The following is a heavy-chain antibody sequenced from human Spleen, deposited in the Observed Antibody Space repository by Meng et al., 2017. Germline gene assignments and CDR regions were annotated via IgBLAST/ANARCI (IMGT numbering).Heavy chain of an antibody. Sequence: QLQLQESGPGLVNPSEAPSLTCTVSGASISSSTYYWGWIRQHPGKGLEWIGYIYYSGSTYYNPSLKSRVTISVDTSKNQFSLKLSSVTAADTAVYYCAREWEQSYFDYWGQGTLVTVSS. CDR3: AREWEQSYFDY. J-gene: IGHJ4*02. V-gene: IGHV4-31*03. CDR2: IYYSGST. D-gene: IGHD1-26*01. CDR1: GASISSSTYY.